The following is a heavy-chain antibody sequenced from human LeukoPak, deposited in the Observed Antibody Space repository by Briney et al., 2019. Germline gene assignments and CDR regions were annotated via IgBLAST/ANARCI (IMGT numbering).Heavy chain of an antibody. J-gene: IGHJ6*04. CDR1: GFTFADYA. V-gene: IGHV3-9*01. CDR2: ISWNSGSI. CDR3: AKDLKPFQYYMGV. Sequence: GGSLRLSCAASGFTFADYAMHWVRQVPGRGLEWVSGISWNSGSIGYADSVKGRFNISRDNAKNSLYLEMNSLGAEDTALYYCAKDLKPFQYYMGVWGKGTTVTVSS. D-gene: IGHD3-10*01.